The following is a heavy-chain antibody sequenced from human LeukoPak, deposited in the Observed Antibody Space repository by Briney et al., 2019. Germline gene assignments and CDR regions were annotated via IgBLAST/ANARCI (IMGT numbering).Heavy chain of an antibody. CDR2: ISAYNGNT. V-gene: IGHV1-18*01. Sequence: ASVKVSCKASGYTFTSYGISRVRQAPGQGLEWMGWISAYNGNTNYAQKLQGRVTMTTDTSTSTAYMELRSLRSDDTAVYYCARDRNHTVVTPFYYYYSYMDVWGKGTTVTVSS. J-gene: IGHJ6*03. D-gene: IGHD4-23*01. CDR3: ARDRNHTVVTPFYYYYSYMDV. CDR1: GYTFTSYG.